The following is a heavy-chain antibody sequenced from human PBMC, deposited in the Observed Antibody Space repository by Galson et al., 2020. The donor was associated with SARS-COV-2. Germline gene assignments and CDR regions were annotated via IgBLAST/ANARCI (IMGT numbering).Heavy chain of an antibody. V-gene: IGHV1-2*02. Sequence: ASVKVSCKASGYTFTGYYMHWVRQAPGQGLEWMGWINPNSGGTNYAQKFQGRVTMTRDTSISTAYMELSRLRSDDTAVYYCARDRCSGGSCYSLDYWGQGTLVTVSS. CDR2: INPNSGGT. D-gene: IGHD2-15*01. CDR3: ARDRCSGGSCYSLDY. CDR1: GYTFTGYY. J-gene: IGHJ4*02.